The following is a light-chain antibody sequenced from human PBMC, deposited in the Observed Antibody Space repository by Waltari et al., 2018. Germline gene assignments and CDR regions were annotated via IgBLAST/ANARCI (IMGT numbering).Light chain of an antibody. CDR3: NSRDSSGNLYV. J-gene: IGLJ1*01. CDR2: GKN. Sequence: SSELTQDPAVSVALGQTVRITCQGDSLRSDYASWYQQKPGKAPVLVIYGKNNRPSGIPDRFSGSSSGNTASLTITGAQAEDEADYYCNSRDSSGNLYVFGTGTKVTVL. CDR1: SLRSDY. V-gene: IGLV3-19*01.